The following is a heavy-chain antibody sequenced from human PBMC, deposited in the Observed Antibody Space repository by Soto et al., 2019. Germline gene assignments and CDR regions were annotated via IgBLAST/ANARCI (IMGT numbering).Heavy chain of an antibody. V-gene: IGHV3-7*03. CDR1: GFTFSSYW. Sequence: PGGSLRLSCAASGFTFSSYWMSWVRQAPGKGLEWVANIKQDGSEKYYVDSVKGRFTISRDNAKNSLYLQMNSLRAEDTAVYYCAKDRRSYYNLETWNDPWGQGTLVTVSS. D-gene: IGHD3-10*01. CDR2: IKQDGSEK. J-gene: IGHJ5*02. CDR3: AKDRRSYYNLETWNDP.